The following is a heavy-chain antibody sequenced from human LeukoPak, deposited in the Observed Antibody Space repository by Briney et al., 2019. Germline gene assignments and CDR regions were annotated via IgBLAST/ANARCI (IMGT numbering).Heavy chain of an antibody. J-gene: IGHJ4*02. Sequence: PGGSLRLSSAASAFTFSDYYMTWIRQAPGKGLEWVSAISGSGGSTYYADSVKGRFTISRDNSKNTLYLQMNSLRAEDTAVYYCAPRGVGAAAAILDYWGQGTLVTVSS. V-gene: IGHV3-23*01. CDR1: AFTFSDYY. CDR2: ISGSGGST. D-gene: IGHD6-13*01. CDR3: APRGVGAAAAILDY.